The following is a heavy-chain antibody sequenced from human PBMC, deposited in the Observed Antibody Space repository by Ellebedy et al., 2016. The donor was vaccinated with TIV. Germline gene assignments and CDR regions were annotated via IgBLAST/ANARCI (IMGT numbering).Heavy chain of an antibody. CDR1: GFIVSTNH. J-gene: IGHJ4*02. CDR2: GGYT. V-gene: IGHV3-53*04. Sequence: GESLKISCTASGFIVSTNHMSWVRQAPGKGLEWGGGYTNYADSLKGRFTISTHNSRNTLYLQMTNLRTEDTAVYYCAKGSFPFGDKSERIYAFQYWGQGTLVTVSS. CDR3: AKGSFPFGDKSERIYAFQY. D-gene: IGHD3-10*01.